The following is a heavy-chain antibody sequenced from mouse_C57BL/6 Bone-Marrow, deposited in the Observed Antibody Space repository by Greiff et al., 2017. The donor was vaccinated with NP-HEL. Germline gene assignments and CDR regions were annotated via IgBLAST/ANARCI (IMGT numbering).Heavy chain of an antibody. CDR3: ASGCGWYFDI. CDR2: IYPGSGST. J-gene: IGHJ1*03. V-gene: IGHV1-55*01. Sequence: QVQLQQPGAELVKPGASVKMSCKASGYTFTSYWITWVKQRPGQGLEWIGDIYPGSGSTKYNEKFKSKATLTVATSSSAAYMQLCSLTSEDSAVYYCASGCGWYFDIWGTGTAVTVSS. D-gene: IGHD1-2*01. CDR1: GYTFTSYW.